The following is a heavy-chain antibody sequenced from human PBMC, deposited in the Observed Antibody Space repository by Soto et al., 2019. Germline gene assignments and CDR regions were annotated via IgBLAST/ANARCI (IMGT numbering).Heavy chain of an antibody. CDR3: ARGSKGSSWYAYWFDP. Sequence: QVQLVQSGAEVKKPGASVKVSCKASGYTFTSYDINWVRQATGQGLEWMGWMNPNSGNTGYAQKFQGRVTMTRNTSISTAYMELSSLSSEDTAVYYCARGSKGSSWYAYWFDPWGQGTLVTVSS. CDR2: MNPNSGNT. CDR1: GYTFTSYD. V-gene: IGHV1-8*01. J-gene: IGHJ5*02. D-gene: IGHD6-13*01.